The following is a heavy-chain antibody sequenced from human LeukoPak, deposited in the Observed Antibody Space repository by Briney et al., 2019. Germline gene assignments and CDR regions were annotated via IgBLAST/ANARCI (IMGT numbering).Heavy chain of an antibody. Sequence: GGSLRLSCAASGFTFNTYTMNWVRQAPGKGLEWVSSISSLSSNIYYADSVKGRFTISRDNANNSLYLQMNSLRAEDTAVYYCARDFGVTNYHFDYWGQGALVTVSS. CDR1: GFTFNTYT. CDR3: ARDFGVTNYHFDY. J-gene: IGHJ4*02. V-gene: IGHV3-21*01. D-gene: IGHD3-16*01. CDR2: ISSLSSNI.